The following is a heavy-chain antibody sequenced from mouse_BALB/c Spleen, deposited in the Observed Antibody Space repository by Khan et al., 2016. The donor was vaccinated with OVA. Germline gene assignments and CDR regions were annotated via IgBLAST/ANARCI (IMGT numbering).Heavy chain of an antibody. J-gene: IGHJ2*01. D-gene: IGHD1-1*01. CDR2: TNPTNGRT. Sequence: VQLQQSGAELVKAGASVTMSCKASGYTFTSYWMHWVKQRLGQGLEWFAETNPTNGRTYYNEKFKRKATLTVDKSSSTASMILSGQTFEASVGYYCARIKKIVATDFDDWGQGTTLTVSS. CDR3: ARIKKIVATDFDD. CDR1: GYTFTSYW. V-gene: IGHV1S81*02.